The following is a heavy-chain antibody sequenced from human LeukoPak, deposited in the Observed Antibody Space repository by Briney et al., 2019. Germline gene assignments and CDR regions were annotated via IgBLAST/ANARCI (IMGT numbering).Heavy chain of an antibody. D-gene: IGHD6-6*01. CDR2: INPNSGGT. V-gene: IGHV1-2*02. Sequence: ASVKVSCKASGYTFTGYYMHWVRQAPGQGLEWMGWINPNSGGTNYAQKFQGRVTMTRDTSISTAYMELSRLRSDDTAVYYCARDLDSSFLFDYWGQGTLVTVSS. CDR3: ARDLDSSFLFDY. J-gene: IGHJ4*02. CDR1: GYTFTGYY.